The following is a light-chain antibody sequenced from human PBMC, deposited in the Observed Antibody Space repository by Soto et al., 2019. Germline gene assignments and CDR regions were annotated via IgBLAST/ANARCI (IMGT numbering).Light chain of an antibody. CDR1: QSVSSSY. Sequence: EMVLTQSPGTLSVSPGERATLSCRASQSVSSSYLAWYQQKPGQAPRLLIYGASTRATGIPARFSGSGSGTEFTLTISSLQSEDFAVYYCQQYNNWPLLTFGGGTKVDIK. CDR2: GAS. CDR3: QQYNNWPLLT. V-gene: IGKV3D-15*01. J-gene: IGKJ4*01.